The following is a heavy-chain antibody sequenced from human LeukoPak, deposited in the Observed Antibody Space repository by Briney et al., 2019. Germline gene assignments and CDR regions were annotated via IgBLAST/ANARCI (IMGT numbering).Heavy chain of an antibody. CDR3: ASGGASSHSIMDV. J-gene: IGHJ6*03. Sequence: SVEVSCKASGGTFRNYAFNWVRQAPGQGLEWMGVVIPIFGRANYAQKFQGSVTITSEESTSTAYMELSSLRSEDTAVYYCASGGASSHSIMDVWGKGTTVTVSS. V-gene: IGHV1-69*13. CDR1: GGTFRNYA. D-gene: IGHD3-10*01. CDR2: VIPIFGRA.